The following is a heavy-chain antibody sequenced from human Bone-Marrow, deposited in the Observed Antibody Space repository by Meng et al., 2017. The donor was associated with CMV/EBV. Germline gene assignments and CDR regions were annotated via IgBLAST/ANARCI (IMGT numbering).Heavy chain of an antibody. CDR1: GFSFNIFG. CDR2: IRHDGSNK. J-gene: IGHJ4*02. V-gene: IGHV3-30*02. Sequence: GESLKISCAASGFSFNIFGMHWVRQAPGKGLEWVAFIRHDGSNKYYADSVKGRFTISRDNPKNTLYVQMNSLRVDDTAVYYCAKGGYYDFWSGLDYWGQGTLVTVSS. CDR3: AKGGYYDFWSGLDY. D-gene: IGHD3-3*01.